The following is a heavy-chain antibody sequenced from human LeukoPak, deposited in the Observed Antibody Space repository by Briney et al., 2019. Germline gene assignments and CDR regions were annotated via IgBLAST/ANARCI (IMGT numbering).Heavy chain of an antibody. CDR2: IKQDGSQK. Sequence: GGSLRLSCKVSGFAFGNYWMSWVRQTPGKGPEWVANIKQDGSQKYYVDSVKGRFTISRDNAKNSLYLQMNSLRAEDTAVYYCARGQTTFDPWGQGTLVTVSS. CDR3: ARGQTTFDP. J-gene: IGHJ5*02. D-gene: IGHD1-7*01. V-gene: IGHV3-7*01. CDR1: GFAFGNYW.